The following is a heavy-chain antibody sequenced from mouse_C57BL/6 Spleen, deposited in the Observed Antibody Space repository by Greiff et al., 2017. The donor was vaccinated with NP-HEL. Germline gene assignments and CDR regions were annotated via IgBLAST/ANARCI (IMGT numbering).Heavy chain of an antibody. CDR1: GYTFTSYW. CDR3: ARGPYGYDSYYYAMDY. D-gene: IGHD2-2*01. J-gene: IGHJ4*01. V-gene: IGHV1-55*01. CDR2: IYPGSGST. Sequence: QVQLQQPGAELVKPGASVKMSCKASGYTFTSYWITWVKQRPGQGLEWIGDIYPGSGSTNYNEKLRSKATLTVDTSSGTAYMKLGSLSSGDSAVFYCARGPYGYDSYYYAMDYWGQGTSVTVSS.